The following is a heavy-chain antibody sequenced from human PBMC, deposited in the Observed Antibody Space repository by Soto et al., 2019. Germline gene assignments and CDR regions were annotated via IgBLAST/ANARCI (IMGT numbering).Heavy chain of an antibody. V-gene: IGHV1-69*01. J-gene: IGHJ5*02. Sequence: QVQLVQSGAEVKKPGSSVKVSCKASGGTFSSYAISWVRQAPGQGLEWMGGIIPIFGTANYAQKFQGRVTITAGESTSTAYMELSSLRSEDTAVYYCARDPTIVVVPAATRGWFDPWGQGTLVTVSS. D-gene: IGHD2-2*01. CDR3: ARDPTIVVVPAATRGWFDP. CDR1: GGTFSSYA. CDR2: IIPIFGTA.